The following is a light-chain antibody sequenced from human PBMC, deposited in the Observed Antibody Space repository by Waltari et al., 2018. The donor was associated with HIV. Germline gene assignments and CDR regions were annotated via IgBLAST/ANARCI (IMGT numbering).Light chain of an antibody. Sequence: SVLTQPPSVSVAPGQTARITCGGNNIGSKNEHWYQQKPGQAPVLVVDDDSDRPSGVPERFSGSKSANMAALPVSSVEAGDEADYYCQVWDSSSDHPVVFGGGTKLTVL. CDR3: QVWDSSSDHPVV. V-gene: IGLV3-21*02. CDR1: NIGSKN. J-gene: IGLJ2*01. CDR2: DDS.